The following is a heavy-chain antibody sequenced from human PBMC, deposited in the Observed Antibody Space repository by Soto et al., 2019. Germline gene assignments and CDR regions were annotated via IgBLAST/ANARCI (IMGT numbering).Heavy chain of an antibody. V-gene: IGHV4-59*08. Sequence: SETLSLTCTVSGGSISSYYCSCIRQPPGKGLEWIGYIYYSGSTNYNPSLKSRVTISVDTSKNQFSLKLSSVTAADTAVYYCAGTYDFWSGYYLGSNWFDPWGQGTLVTVSP. J-gene: IGHJ5*02. CDR1: GGSISSYY. CDR3: AGTYDFWSGYYLGSNWFDP. D-gene: IGHD3-3*01. CDR2: IYYSGST.